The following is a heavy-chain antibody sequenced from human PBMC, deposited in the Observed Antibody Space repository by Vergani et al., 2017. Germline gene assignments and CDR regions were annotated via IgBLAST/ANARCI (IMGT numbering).Heavy chain of an antibody. V-gene: IGHV5-10-1*01. CDR1: GYSFTSYW. J-gene: IGHJ5*02. CDR3: AIHLPDYSHNWFDP. Sequence: EVQLVQSGAEVKKPGESLKISCKGSGYSFTSYWIGWVRQMPGKDLEWMGRIDPRDSYTNYSPSFQGHVTISADKSISTAYLQWSSLKAADTAMYYCAIHLPDYSHNWFDPWGQGTLVTVSS. CDR2: IDPRDSYT. D-gene: IGHD2-15*01.